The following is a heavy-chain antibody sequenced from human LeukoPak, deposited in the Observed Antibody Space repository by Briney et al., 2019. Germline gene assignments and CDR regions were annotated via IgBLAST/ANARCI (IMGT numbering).Heavy chain of an antibody. CDR1: GFTFSSYA. CDR3: ARRGGYGMNY. CDR2: INSDGSST. D-gene: IGHD6-25*01. J-gene: IGHJ4*02. V-gene: IGHV3-74*01. Sequence: SGGSLRLSCASSGFTFSSYAMSWVRQAPGKGLVWVSRINSDGSSTSYADSVKGRFTISRDNAKNTLYLQMNSLRGEDTAVYYCARRGGYGMNYWGQGNLVTVSS.